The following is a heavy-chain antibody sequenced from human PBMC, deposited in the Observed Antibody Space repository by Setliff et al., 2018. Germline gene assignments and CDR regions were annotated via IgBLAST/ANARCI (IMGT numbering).Heavy chain of an antibody. J-gene: IGHJ4*02. CDR2: ISVYNGDT. CDR3: ARAPSVELVTIRTNSWFTY. V-gene: IGHV1-18*01. D-gene: IGHD5-18*01. Sequence: WASVKVSCKASGYTFRNYAFAWVRQAPGQGLEWVGWISVYNGDTNYAQKLQGRVTLTTDTSTSTAYMELRSLTSDDSAFYYCARAPSVELVTIRTNSWFTYWGQGTLVTVSS. CDR1: GYTFRNYA.